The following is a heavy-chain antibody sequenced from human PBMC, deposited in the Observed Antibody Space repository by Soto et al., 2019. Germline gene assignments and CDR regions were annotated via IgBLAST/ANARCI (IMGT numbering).Heavy chain of an antibody. J-gene: IGHJ6*03. CDR1: GFTFSSYG. D-gene: IGHD3-9*01. V-gene: IGHV3-30*18. Sequence: GGSLRLSCAASGFTFSSYGMHWVRQAPGKGLEWVAVISYDGSNKYYADSVKGRFTISRDNSKNTLYLQMNSQRAEDTAVYYCAKERYGKPNYYYYMDVWGKGTTVTVSS. CDR2: ISYDGSNK. CDR3: AKERYGKPNYYYYMDV.